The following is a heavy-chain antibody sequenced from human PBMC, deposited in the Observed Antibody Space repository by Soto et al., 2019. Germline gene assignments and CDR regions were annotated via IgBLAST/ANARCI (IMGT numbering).Heavy chain of an antibody. V-gene: IGHV4-31*03. CDR1: GGSISSGGYY. D-gene: IGHD6-13*01. CDR2: IYYSGST. CDR3: ARGSSSWPHEGWFDP. J-gene: IGHJ5*02. Sequence: QVQLQESGPGLVKPSQTLSLTCTVSGGSISSGGYYWSWIRQHPGKGLEWIGYIYYSGSTYYNPSLKSRVTISVDTSKNQFSLKLSSVTAADTAVYYCARGSSSWPHEGWFDPWGQGTLVTVSS.